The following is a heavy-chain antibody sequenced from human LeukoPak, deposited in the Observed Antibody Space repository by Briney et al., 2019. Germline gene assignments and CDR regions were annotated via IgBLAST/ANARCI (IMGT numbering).Heavy chain of an antibody. J-gene: IGHJ4*02. Sequence: GASVKVSCKASGYTFTSYGISWVRQAPGQGLEWMGGIIPIFGTANYAQKFQGRVTITTDESTSTAYMELSSLRSEDTAVYYCARGVAAAGRSYFDYWGQGTLVTVSS. V-gene: IGHV1-69*05. CDR1: GYTFTSYG. CDR2: IIPIFGTA. CDR3: ARGVAAAGRSYFDY. D-gene: IGHD6-13*01.